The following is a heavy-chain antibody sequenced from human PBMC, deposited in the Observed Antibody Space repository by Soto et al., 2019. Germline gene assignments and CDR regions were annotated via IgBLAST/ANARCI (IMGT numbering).Heavy chain of an antibody. CDR3: ARDELWGYGQWPPHSSTVDY. Sequence: ASVKVSCKASGYTFTSYGISWVRQAPGQGLEWMGWISAYNGNTNYAQKLQGRVTMTTDTSTSTAYMELRSLRSDDTAVYYCARDELWGYGQWPPHSSTVDYWGQGTLVTVSS. V-gene: IGHV1-18*01. CDR1: GYTFTSYG. D-gene: IGHD6-19*01. CDR2: ISAYNGNT. J-gene: IGHJ4*02.